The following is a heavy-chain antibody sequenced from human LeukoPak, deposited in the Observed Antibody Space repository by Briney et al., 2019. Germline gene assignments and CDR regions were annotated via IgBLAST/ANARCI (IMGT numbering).Heavy chain of an antibody. Sequence: GGSLRLSCAASGFTFSSYSMNWVRQAPGKGLEWVSYISSSSSTIYYADSVKGRFTISRDNAKNSLYLQMNSLRAEDTAMYYCARDEGWIQLFFRGQGTLVTVSS. CDR1: GFTFSSYS. CDR3: ARDEGWIQLFF. D-gene: IGHD5-18*01. CDR2: ISSSSSTI. J-gene: IGHJ4*02. V-gene: IGHV3-48*01.